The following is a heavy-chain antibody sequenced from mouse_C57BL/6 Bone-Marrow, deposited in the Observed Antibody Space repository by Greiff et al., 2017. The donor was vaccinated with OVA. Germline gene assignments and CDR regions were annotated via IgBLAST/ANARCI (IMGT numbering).Heavy chain of an antibody. V-gene: IGHV1-19*01. CDR3: ARSRSNYWFAY. D-gene: IGHD2-5*01. CDR2: INPYNGGT. Sequence: VQLQQSGPVLVKPGASVKMSCKASGYTFTDYYMNWVKQSHGKSLEWIGVINPYNGGTSYNQKFKGKATLTVDKSSSTAYMELNSLTSEDSAVYYCARSRSNYWFAYWGQGTLVTVSA. CDR1: GYTFTDYY. J-gene: IGHJ3*01.